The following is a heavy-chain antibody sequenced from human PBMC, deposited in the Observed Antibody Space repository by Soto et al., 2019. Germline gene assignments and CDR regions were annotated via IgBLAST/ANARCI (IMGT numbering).Heavy chain of an antibody. D-gene: IGHD6-19*01. V-gene: IGHV1-18*01. CDR2: ISAYTGNT. CDR1: GYTFTSYG. J-gene: IGHJ3*02. Sequence: ASVKVSCKASGYTFTSYGISWVRQAPGQGLEWMGWISAYTGNTNYAQKLQGRVTMTTDTSTSTAYMELRSLRSDDTAVYYCARDQAVAGRLGDSFDIWGRGAMVTV. CDR3: ARDQAVAGRLGDSFDI.